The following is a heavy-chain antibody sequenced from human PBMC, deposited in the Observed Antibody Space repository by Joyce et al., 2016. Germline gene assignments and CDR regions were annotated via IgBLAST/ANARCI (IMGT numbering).Heavy chain of an antibody. Sequence: QVQLVQSVAEVKKPGASVKVSCKASGYTFTNYYMHWVRQAPGQGLEWMGIINPSGGSTNSAQKFQGRVTMTRDTSTSTVYMELSSLRSEDTAVYYCARDTAMATGYYYYGMDVWGKGPRSPSPQ. V-gene: IGHV1-46*01. CDR3: ARDTAMATGYYYYGMDV. J-gene: IGHJ6*01. CDR1: GYTFTNYY. D-gene: IGHD5-18*01. CDR2: INPSGGST.